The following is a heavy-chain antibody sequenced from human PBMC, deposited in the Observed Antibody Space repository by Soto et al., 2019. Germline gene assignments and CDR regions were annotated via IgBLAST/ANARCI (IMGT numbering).Heavy chain of an antibody. J-gene: IGHJ4*02. CDR3: ARRGGYNLDYFDY. Sequence: SETLSLTCTVSGGSISSGGYYWSWIRQHPGKGLEWIGYIYYSTYYNPSLKSRVTISVDTSKNQFSLKLSSVTAADTAVYYCARRGGYNLDYFDYWGQGTLVTVSS. CDR2: IYYST. CDR1: GGSISSGGYY. V-gene: IGHV4-31*03. D-gene: IGHD5-12*01.